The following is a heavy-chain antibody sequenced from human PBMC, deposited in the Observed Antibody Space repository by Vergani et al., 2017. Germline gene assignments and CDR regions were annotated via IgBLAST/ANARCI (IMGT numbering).Heavy chain of an antibody. CDR1: GFTFSSYG. Sequence: QVQLVESGGGVVQPGRSLRLSCAASGFTFSSYGMHWVRQAPGKGLEWVAVIWYDGSNKYYADSVKGRFTISRDNSKNTLYLQMNSLRAEDTAVYYCAGLGGEVVTLYYFDYWGQGTLVTVSS. J-gene: IGHJ4*02. V-gene: IGHV3-33*01. CDR2: IWYDGSNK. D-gene: IGHD3-22*01. CDR3: AGLGGEVVTLYYFDY.